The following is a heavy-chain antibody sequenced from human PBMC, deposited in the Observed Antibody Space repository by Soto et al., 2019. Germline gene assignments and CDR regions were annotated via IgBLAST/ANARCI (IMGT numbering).Heavy chain of an antibody. CDR3: AKEYGRPDY. D-gene: IGHD4-17*01. V-gene: IGHV3-11*06. Sequence: RGSLRLSCAASGFTFSDYYMSWIRQAPGKGLEWVSYISSSSGYTNYADSVKGRFTISRDNAKNSLYLQMNSLRAEDTAVYYCAKEYGRPDYWGQGTLVTVSS. J-gene: IGHJ4*02. CDR2: ISSSSGYT. CDR1: GFTFSDYY.